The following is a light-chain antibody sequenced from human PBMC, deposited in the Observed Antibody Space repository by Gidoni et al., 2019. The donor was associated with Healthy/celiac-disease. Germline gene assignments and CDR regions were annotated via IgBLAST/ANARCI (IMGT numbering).Light chain of an antibody. CDR1: QSVSS. J-gene: IGKJ2*01. V-gene: IGKV3-20*01. CDR3: QQYGSSRT. Sequence: EIVLTQSPGTLSLSPGERATLSCRASQSVSSQAPRLLIYGASSRATGIPDRFSGSGSGTDFTLTILRLEAEDFAVYYCQQYGSSRTFGQGTKLEIK. CDR2: GAS.